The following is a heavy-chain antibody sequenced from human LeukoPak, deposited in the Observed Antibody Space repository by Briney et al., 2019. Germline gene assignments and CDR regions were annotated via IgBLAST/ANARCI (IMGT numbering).Heavy chain of an antibody. V-gene: IGHV1-2*02. CDR2: INPNSGGT. CDR1: GYTSTGYY. D-gene: IGHD2-21*02. J-gene: IGHJ3*02. Sequence: ASVKVSCKASGYTSTGYYMHWVRQAPGQGLEWMGWINPNSGGTNYAQKFQGRVTMTRDTSISTAYMELSRLRSDDTAVYYCASSGDYSAKDAFDIWGQGTMVTVSS. CDR3: ASSGDYSAKDAFDI.